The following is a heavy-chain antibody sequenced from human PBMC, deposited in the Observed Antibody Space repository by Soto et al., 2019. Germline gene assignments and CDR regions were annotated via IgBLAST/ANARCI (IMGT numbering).Heavy chain of an antibody. CDR1: GFTFDDYT. Sequence: GGSLRLSCAASGFTFDDYTMHWVRQAPGKGLEWVSLISWDGGSTYYADSVKGRFTISRDNSKNSLYLQMNSLRTEDTALHYCAKGYSGYDYFDYWGQGTLVTVSS. CDR2: ISWDGGST. J-gene: IGHJ4*02. D-gene: IGHD5-12*01. V-gene: IGHV3-43*01. CDR3: AKGYSGYDYFDY.